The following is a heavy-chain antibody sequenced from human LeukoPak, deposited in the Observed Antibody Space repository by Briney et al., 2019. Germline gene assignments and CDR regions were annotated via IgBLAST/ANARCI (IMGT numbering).Heavy chain of an antibody. CDR1: GYTFTGYY. V-gene: IGHV1-2*02. D-gene: IGHD3-22*01. J-gene: IGHJ5*02. Sequence: GASVKVSCKASGYTFTGYYMHWVRQAPGQGLEWMGWINPNSGGTNYAQKFQGRVTMTRDTSTSTAYMELRSLRSDDTAVYYCARDPSNYYDSSGYDWFDPWGQGTLVTVSS. CDR3: ARDPSNYYDSSGYDWFDP. CDR2: INPNSGGT.